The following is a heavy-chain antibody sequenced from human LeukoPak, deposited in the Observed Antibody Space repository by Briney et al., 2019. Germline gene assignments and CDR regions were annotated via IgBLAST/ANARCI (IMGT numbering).Heavy chain of an antibody. CDR2: ISGSGGST. Sequence: GGSLRLSCAASGFTSSTYDMSWVRQAPGKGLEWVSGISGSGGSTYYADSVKGRFTISRDNSKNTLYLQMNNLRADDTAMYYCTRDLTGTTWSENDYWGQGTLVTISS. CDR3: TRDLTGTTWSENDY. CDR1: GFTSSTYD. J-gene: IGHJ4*02. V-gene: IGHV3-23*01. D-gene: IGHD6-13*01.